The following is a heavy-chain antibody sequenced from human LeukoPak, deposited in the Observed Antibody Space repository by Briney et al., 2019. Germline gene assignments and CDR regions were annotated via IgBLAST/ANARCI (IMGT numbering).Heavy chain of an antibody. CDR3: AKARLYYYGMDV. J-gene: IGHJ6*02. V-gene: IGHV3-23*01. CDR1: GFTFSSYA. CDR2: ISGSGGST. D-gene: IGHD6-25*01. Sequence: QAGGSLRLSCAASGFTFSSYAMSWVRQAPGKGLERVSAISGSGGSTYYADSVKGRFTISRDNSKNTLYLQMNSLRAEDTAVYYCAKARLYYYGMDVWGQGTTVTVSS.